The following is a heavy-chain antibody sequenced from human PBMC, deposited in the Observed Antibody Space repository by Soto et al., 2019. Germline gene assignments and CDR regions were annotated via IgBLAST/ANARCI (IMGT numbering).Heavy chain of an antibody. CDR3: TRGYYYYDSGGLNGPDFDY. J-gene: IGHJ4*02. D-gene: IGHD3-22*01. CDR1: GXTFGDYA. V-gene: IGHV3-49*04. Sequence: LRLSCTASGXTFGDYAMSWVRQAPGKGLEWVGFIRSKAYGGTTEYAASVKGRFTISRDDSKSIAYLQMNSLKTEDTAVYYCTRGYYYYDSGGLNGPDFDYWGQGTLVTVSS. CDR2: IRSKAYGGTT.